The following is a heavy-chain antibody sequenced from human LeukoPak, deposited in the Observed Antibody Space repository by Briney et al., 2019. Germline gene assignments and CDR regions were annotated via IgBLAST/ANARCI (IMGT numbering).Heavy chain of an antibody. CDR3: ARRAGAYSHPYDY. V-gene: IGHV3-48*01. J-gene: IGHJ4*02. D-gene: IGHD4/OR15-4a*01. CDR1: GFTFSSFG. CDR2: ISSSSSTI. Sequence: PAGGSLRLSCAASGFTFSSFGMNWVRQAPGKGLEWVSYISSSSSTIYYADSVKGRFTISRDNSKNTLYLQMNSLRAEDTAVYYCARRAGAYSHPYDYWGQGTLVTVSS.